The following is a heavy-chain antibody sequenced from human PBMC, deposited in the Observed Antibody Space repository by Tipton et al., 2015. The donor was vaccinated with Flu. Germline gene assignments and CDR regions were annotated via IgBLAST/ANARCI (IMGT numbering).Heavy chain of an antibody. V-gene: IGHV4-61*02. Sequence: TLSLTCTASGGSITNDKYSWSWIRQPAGKGLKWIGRIYTSGSTKYNPSLESRVTISIDTSKNQFSLRLSSVTAADTAVYYCARRLSSVIWSEGFDFWGQGSLVTVSS. CDR2: IYTSGST. J-gene: IGHJ4*02. D-gene: IGHD3-22*01. CDR1: GGSITNDKYS. CDR3: ARRLSSVIWSEGFDF.